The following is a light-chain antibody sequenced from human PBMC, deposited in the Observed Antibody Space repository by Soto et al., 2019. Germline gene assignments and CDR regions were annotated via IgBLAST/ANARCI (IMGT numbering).Light chain of an antibody. CDR2: GAS. CDR1: QSVSNNY. Sequence: EIVLTQSPGTLSLSPGERATLSCRASQSVSNNYLAWLQQKPGQAPRLLIYGASSRAIGIPDRFSGSGSGTDFTLTISRLEPEDFAVYYCQQYGRSPWTFGQETKVEIK. CDR3: QQYGRSPWT. V-gene: IGKV3-20*01. J-gene: IGKJ1*01.